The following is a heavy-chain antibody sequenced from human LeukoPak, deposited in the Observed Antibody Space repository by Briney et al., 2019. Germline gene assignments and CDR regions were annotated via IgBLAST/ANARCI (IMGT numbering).Heavy chain of an antibody. Sequence: GSLRLSCAATGFTFSSDAVSWVRQASGKGMEWVSAISGSGRSTYYADAVKGSFTNSRDNSKNTLYQQMNSLRAEDTAGNYCAKVHDMRTGAFDIWGQGIMVTVSS. CDR2: ISGSGRST. CDR3: AKVHDMRTGAFDI. V-gene: IGHV3-23*01. D-gene: IGHD3/OR15-3a*01. J-gene: IGHJ3*02. CDR1: GFTFSSDA.